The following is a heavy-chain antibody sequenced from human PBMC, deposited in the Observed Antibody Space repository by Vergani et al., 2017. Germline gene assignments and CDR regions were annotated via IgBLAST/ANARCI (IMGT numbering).Heavy chain of an antibody. CDR2: IYGGGST. Sequence: EVQLLESGGGLVQPGGSLRLSCAASGFTFSSYAMSWVRQAPGKGLEWVSVIYGGGSTYYADSVKGRFTISRDNSKNTLYLQINSLRAEDTAVYYCARDCGDYYDSSGYLDFSAFDIWGQGTMVTVSS. J-gene: IGHJ3*02. V-gene: IGHV3-66*01. D-gene: IGHD3-22*01. CDR1: GFTFSSYA. CDR3: ARDCGDYYDSSGYLDFSAFDI.